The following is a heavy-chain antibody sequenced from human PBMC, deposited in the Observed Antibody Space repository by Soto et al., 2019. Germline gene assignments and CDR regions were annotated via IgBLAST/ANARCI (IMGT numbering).Heavy chain of an antibody. CDR2: INPSGGST. CDR3: ARDLGYYYDSSGPKY. D-gene: IGHD3-22*01. V-gene: IGHV1-46*01. Sequence: ASVKVSCKASGYTFTSYYMHWVRQAPGQGLEWMRIINPSGGSTSYAQKFQGRVTMTRDTSTSTVYMELSSLRSEDTAVYYCARDLGYYYDSSGPKYWGQGTLVTVSS. J-gene: IGHJ4*02. CDR1: GYTFTSYY.